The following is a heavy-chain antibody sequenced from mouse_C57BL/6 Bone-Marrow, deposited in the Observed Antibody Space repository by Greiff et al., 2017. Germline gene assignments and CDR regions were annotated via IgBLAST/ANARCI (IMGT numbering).Heavy chain of an antibody. V-gene: IGHV5-15*01. J-gene: IGHJ1*03. CDR2: ISNLAYSI. Sequence: EVKLVESGGGLVQPGGSLKLSCAASGFTFSDYGMAWVRQAPRKGPEWVAFISNLAYSIYYADTVTGRFTISRENAKNTLYLEMSSLRSEDTAMYYCARLWLRGYFDVWGTGTTVTVSS. D-gene: IGHD2-2*01. CDR1: GFTFSDYG. CDR3: ARLWLRGYFDV.